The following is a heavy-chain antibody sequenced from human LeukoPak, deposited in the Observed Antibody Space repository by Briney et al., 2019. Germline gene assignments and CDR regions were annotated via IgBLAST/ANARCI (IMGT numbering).Heavy chain of an antibody. CDR3: AREPATMVRGVLLGRFDP. D-gene: IGHD3-10*01. CDR2: INPNSGGT. Sequence: EASVKVSCKASGYTFTSYAMHWVRQAPGQGLEWMGRINPNSGGTKYAQKFQGRVTMTRDTSISTAYMELSRLRSDDTAVYYCAREPATMVRGVLLGRFDPWGQGTLVTVSS. V-gene: IGHV1-2*06. CDR1: GYTFTSYA. J-gene: IGHJ5*02.